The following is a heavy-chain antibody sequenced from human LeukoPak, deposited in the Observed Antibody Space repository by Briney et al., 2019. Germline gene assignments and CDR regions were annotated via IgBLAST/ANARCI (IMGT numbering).Heavy chain of an antibody. CDR1: GGTFSSYA. CDR3: ARASTYDFWSGYYTY. CDR2: IIPIFGTA. V-gene: IGHV1-69*05. J-gene: IGHJ4*02. D-gene: IGHD3-3*01. Sequence: SVKVSCKASGGTFSSYAISWVRQAPGQGLEWMGGIIPIFGTANYAQKFQGRVTITTDESTSTAYMELSSLRSEDTAVYYCARASTYDFWSGYYTYWGQGTLVTVSS.